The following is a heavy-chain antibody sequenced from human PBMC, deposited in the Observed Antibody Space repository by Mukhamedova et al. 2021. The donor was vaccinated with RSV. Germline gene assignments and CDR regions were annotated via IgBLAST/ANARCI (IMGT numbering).Heavy chain of an antibody. CDR3: ARESYGDLYFDY. J-gene: IGHJ4*02. V-gene: IGHV3-30*01. Sequence: VAVISYDGSNKYYADSVKGRFTISRDNSKNTLYLQMNSLRPEDTAAYFCARESYGDLYFDYWGQGTLVTVSS. CDR2: ISYDGSNK. D-gene: IGHD4-17*01.